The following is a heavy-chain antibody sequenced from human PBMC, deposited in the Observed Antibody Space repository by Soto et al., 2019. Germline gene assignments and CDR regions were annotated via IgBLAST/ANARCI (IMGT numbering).Heavy chain of an antibody. CDR3: AKSTTDKYYFDY. CDR2: ISYDGSNK. J-gene: IGHJ4*02. Sequence: GGSLRLSCAASGFTFSSYGIHWVRQAPGKGLEWVAVISYDGSNKYYADSVKGRFTISRDNSKNTLYLQMNSLRAEDTAVYYCAKSTTDKYYFDYWGQGTLVTVSS. D-gene: IGHD4-17*01. V-gene: IGHV3-30*18. CDR1: GFTFSSYG.